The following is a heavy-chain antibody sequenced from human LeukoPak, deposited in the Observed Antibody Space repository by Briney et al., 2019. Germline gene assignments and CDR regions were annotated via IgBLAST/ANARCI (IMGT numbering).Heavy chain of an antibody. CDR3: AKDSGDYDILTGYYFDAFDI. V-gene: IGHV3-23*01. D-gene: IGHD3-9*01. Sequence: TGGSLRLSCAASGFTFSSYAMSWVRQAPGKGLEWVSAISGSGGSTYYADSVKGRFTISRDNSKNTLYLQMNSLRAEDTAVYYCAKDSGDYDILTGYYFDAFDIWGQGTMVTVSS. CDR2: ISGSGGST. J-gene: IGHJ3*02. CDR1: GFTFSSYA.